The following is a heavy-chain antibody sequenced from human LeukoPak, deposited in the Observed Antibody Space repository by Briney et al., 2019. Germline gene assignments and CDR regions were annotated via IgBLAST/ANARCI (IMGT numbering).Heavy chain of an antibody. CDR3: ATGIAVAGDI. Sequence: RXGGXXRLSCAASGFTFSXYAMHWVRXAPGKXLEWVAVISYDGSNKYYADSVKGRFTISRDNSKNTLYLQMNSLRAEDTAVYYCATGIAVAGDIWSQGTMVTVSS. D-gene: IGHD6-19*01. CDR2: ISYDGSNK. V-gene: IGHV3-30-3*01. CDR1: GFTFSXYA. J-gene: IGHJ3*02.